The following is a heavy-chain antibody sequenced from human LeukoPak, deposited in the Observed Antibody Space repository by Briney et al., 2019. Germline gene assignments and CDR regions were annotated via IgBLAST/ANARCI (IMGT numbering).Heavy chain of an antibody. CDR3: AGGHFPLEY. D-gene: IGHD1-26*01. V-gene: IGHV4-59*01. CDR2: LYTYHSG. CDR1: GGSINSGY. J-gene: IGHJ4*02. Sequence: SETLSLTCSVSGGSINSGYCNWIRQPPAKGLEWIGLLYTYHSGRNYHTLRSRVTIALDTYRTQFSLKLTSMTAVDTAVYYCAGGHFPLEYWGRGTLVTVSS.